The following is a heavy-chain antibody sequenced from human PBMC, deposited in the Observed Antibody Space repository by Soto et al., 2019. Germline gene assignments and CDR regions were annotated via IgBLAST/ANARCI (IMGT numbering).Heavy chain of an antibody. CDR2: ISPYSGET. D-gene: IGHD6-19*01. CDR3: ARGPVAGSDF. J-gene: IGHJ4*02. CDR1: GYTFTSYG. V-gene: IGHV1-18*04. Sequence: ASVKVSCKASGYTFTSYGMVWVRQAPGQGLEWMGWISPYSGETRYAEKFQDRVTLTTDTSTKTTYMDLRNLKSDDTAVYWCARGPVAGSDFWGQGTLVTVSS.